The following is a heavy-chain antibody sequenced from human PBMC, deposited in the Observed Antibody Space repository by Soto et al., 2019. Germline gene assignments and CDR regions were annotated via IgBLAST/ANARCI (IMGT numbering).Heavy chain of an antibody. J-gene: IGHJ4*02. CDR3: ARQRWFDY. Sequence: SETLSLTCTVSGGSINNYYWSWFRQPPGKGLEWIGYIYYSGSTNYNPSLKSRVTISLDTSRNQFSLKLSSVTAADTAVYYCARQRWFDYWGQGTLVTVSS. CDR1: GGSINNYY. V-gene: IGHV4-59*08. CDR2: IYYSGST.